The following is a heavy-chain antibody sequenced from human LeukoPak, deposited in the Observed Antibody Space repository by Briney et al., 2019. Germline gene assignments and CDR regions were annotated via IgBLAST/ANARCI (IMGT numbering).Heavy chain of an antibody. CDR1: GGSISSYY. Sequence: SETLSLTCAVSGGSISSYYWSWIRQPPGKGLEWLGDIYYTGTTKYNPSLKSRVTISVDTSKNQFSLKLRSVTAADTAVYYCARAPFSRGFGEYYFDYWGQGTLVTVSS. CDR2: IYYTGTT. D-gene: IGHD3-10*01. J-gene: IGHJ4*02. CDR3: ARAPFSRGFGEYYFDY. V-gene: IGHV4-59*01.